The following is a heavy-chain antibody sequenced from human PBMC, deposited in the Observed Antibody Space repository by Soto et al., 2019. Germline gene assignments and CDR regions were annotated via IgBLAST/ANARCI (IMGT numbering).Heavy chain of an antibody. CDR3: ARHQSGSGNSNFDF. J-gene: IGHJ4*02. V-gene: IGHV5-10-1*01. Sequence: PGESLKISCKGSGYSFTSYWISWVRQKPGGGLEWMGRVDPNDSFATYSPSFEGHVSISVDKSTNIVYLQWRSLRASDTATYYCARHQSGSGNSNFDFWGQGTPVTVSS. CDR1: GYSFTSYW. CDR2: VDPNDSFA. D-gene: IGHD3-10*01.